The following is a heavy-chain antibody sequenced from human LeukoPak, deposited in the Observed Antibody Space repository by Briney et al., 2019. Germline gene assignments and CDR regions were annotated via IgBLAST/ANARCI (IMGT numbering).Heavy chain of an antibody. CDR3: ARDGDGYNPNAFDI. D-gene: IGHD5-24*01. V-gene: IGHV4-59*01. CDR2: IYYSGST. J-gene: IGHJ3*02. CDR1: GGSISSYY. Sequence: SETLSLTCTVSGGSISSYYWSWIRQPPGKGLERIGYIYYSGSTNYNPSLKSRVTISVDTSKNQFSLELSSVTAADTAVYYCARDGDGYNPNAFDIWGQGTMVTVSS.